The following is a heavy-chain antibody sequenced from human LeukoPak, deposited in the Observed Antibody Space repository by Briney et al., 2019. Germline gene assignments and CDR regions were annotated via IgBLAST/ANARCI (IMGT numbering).Heavy chain of an antibody. CDR1: GFTFSTYW. Sequence: GGVLRLSCAASGFTFSTYWMSWVRQAPGKALEWVANINQDGSATIYVDSAKRRFIVSRENAKHSVFLQMDSLRAEGTAACYCRIAAGWEQAYLGQGTLVTVSS. CDR3: RIAAGWEQAY. V-gene: IGHV3-7*01. CDR2: INQDGSAT. J-gene: IGHJ4*02. D-gene: IGHD1/OR15-1a*01.